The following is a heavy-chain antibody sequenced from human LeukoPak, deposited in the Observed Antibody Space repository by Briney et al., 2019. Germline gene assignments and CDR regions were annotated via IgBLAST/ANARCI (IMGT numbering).Heavy chain of an antibody. D-gene: IGHD6-13*01. CDR2: MNPNSGNT. CDR3: ARNIAPYYYYYMDV. CDR1: GYTFTSYD. J-gene: IGHJ6*03. V-gene: IGHV1-8*03. Sequence: ASVKVSCKASGYTFTSYDINWVRQATGQGLEWMGWMNPNSGNTGYAQKFQGRVTITRNTSINTAYMELSSLRSEDTAVYYCARNIAPYYYYYMDVWGKGTTVTVSS.